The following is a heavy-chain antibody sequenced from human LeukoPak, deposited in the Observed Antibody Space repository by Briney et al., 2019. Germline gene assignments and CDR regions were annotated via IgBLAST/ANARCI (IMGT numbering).Heavy chain of an antibody. CDR2: ISSDGSNK. J-gene: IGHJ4*02. CDR3: AKDGGQGADY. D-gene: IGHD3-16*01. V-gene: IGHV3-30*04. Sequence: GGSLRLSCAASGFTFSSYIMHWVRQAPGKGLEWVVVISSDGSNKYYADSVKGRFTISRDSSKNTLYLQMNSLRAEDMAVYYCAKDGGQGADYWGQGTLVSVSS. CDR1: GFTFSSYI.